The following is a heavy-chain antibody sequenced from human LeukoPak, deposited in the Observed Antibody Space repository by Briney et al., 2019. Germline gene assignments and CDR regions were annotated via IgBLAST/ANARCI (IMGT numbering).Heavy chain of an antibody. D-gene: IGHD5-24*01. CDR1: GFSVTNNY. J-gene: IGHJ4*02. CDR3: TRGDGYNFFDY. Sequence: PGGSLRLSCAVSGFSVTNNYMSWDRQAPGKGLEWVSVFYVGGATYYADSVKGRFTISRDNSENTLYLQMTSPRAKDTAVYYCTRGDGYNFFDYWGQGTLVTVSS. CDR2: FYVGGAT. V-gene: IGHV3-53*01.